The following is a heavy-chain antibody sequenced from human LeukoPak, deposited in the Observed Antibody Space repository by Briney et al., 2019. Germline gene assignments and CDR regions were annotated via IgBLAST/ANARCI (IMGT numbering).Heavy chain of an antibody. D-gene: IGHD6-13*01. CDR3: ARALSIAAAGTERVSRFDY. CDR1: GYTFTNYY. V-gene: IGHV1-46*01. Sequence: PGASVKVSCKTSGYTFTNYYMHWVRQAPGQGPEWMGIINPSGGSTSYAQKFQGRVTMTRDTSISTAYMELSRLRSDDTAVYYCARALSIAAAGTERVSRFDYWGQGTLVTVSS. CDR2: INPSGGST. J-gene: IGHJ4*02.